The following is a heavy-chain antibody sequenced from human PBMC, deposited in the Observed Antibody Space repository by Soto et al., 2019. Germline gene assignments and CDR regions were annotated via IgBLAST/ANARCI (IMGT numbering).Heavy chain of an antibody. V-gene: IGHV4-31*03. CDR1: GGSISSGGYY. J-gene: IGHJ6*02. CDR2: IYYSGST. CDR3: ARGTYYDFWSGPAGYYYGMDV. Sequence: SETLSLTCTVSGGSISSGGYYWSWIRQHPGKGLEWIGYIYYSGSTYYNPSLKSRVTISVDTSKNQFSLKLSSVTAADTAVYYCARGTYYDFWSGPAGYYYGMDVWGQGTTVTVSS. D-gene: IGHD3-3*01.